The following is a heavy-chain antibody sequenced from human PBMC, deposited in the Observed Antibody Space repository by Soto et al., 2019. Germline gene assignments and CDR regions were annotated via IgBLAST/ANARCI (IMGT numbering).Heavy chain of an antibody. Sequence: ASVKVSCKASAYTFTSNDSKWVRQATGQRHAWMGWMNPNSGNTGYAQKFQGRVTMTRNTSISTAYMELSSLRSEDTAVYYCATTIAAAGTYYYYYYMDVWGKGTTVTVSS. CDR3: ATTIAAAGTYYYYYYMDV. V-gene: IGHV1-8*01. CDR2: MNPNSGNT. J-gene: IGHJ6*03. CDR1: AYTFTSND. D-gene: IGHD6-13*01.